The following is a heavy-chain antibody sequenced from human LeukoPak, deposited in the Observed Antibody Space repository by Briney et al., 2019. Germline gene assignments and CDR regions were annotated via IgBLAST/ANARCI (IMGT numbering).Heavy chain of an antibody. CDR1: GYTFTSNY. D-gene: IGHD6-13*01. V-gene: IGHV1-2*02. J-gene: IGHJ5*01. CDR3: ARGFGSSWFDY. Sequence: GASVKVSCKASGYTFTSNYIHWVRQAPGQGLEWMVWINSKSGATSYAQTFQGRVTMARDTSITTAYMELSGLRSDDTAVYYCARGFGSSWFDYWGQGTLVTVSS. CDR2: INSKSGAT.